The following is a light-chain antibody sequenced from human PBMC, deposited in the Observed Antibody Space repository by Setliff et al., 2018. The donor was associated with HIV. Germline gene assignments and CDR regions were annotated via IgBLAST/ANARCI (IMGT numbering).Light chain of an antibody. CDR2: EVF. J-gene: IGLJ1*01. CDR3: ASYTSGSTYV. Sequence: QSALAQPASVSGSPGQSITISCTGTSSDVGAYNYVSWYQQHPGKAPKLMIYEVFYRPSGLSNRFSSSKSCNTASLSISGLQAEDEADYYCASYTSGSTYVFGTGTKVTVL. CDR1: SSDVGAYNY. V-gene: IGLV2-14*01.